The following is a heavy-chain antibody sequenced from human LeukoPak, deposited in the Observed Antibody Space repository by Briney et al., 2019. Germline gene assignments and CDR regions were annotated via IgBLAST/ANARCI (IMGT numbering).Heavy chain of an antibody. CDR1: GGSISSYY. Sequence: SETLSLTCTVSGGSISSYYWNWIRQLPGKGLEWIGYVYYSGSTNYNPSLKSRVTISVDTSKNQLSLKLSSVTAADTAVYFCARDDYYDSSGYRNAFDIWGQGTVVTVSS. V-gene: IGHV4-59*12. CDR2: VYYSGST. D-gene: IGHD3-22*01. J-gene: IGHJ3*02. CDR3: ARDDYYDSSGYRNAFDI.